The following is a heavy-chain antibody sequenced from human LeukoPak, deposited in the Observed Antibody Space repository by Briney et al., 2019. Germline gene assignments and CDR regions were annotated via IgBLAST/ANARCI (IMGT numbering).Heavy chain of an antibody. CDR3: ARDRSGIAAAGWAYNWFDP. D-gene: IGHD6-13*01. Sequence: ASVKVSCTASGYTFTGYYMPWVRQAPGQGLEWMGRINPNSGGTNYAQKFQGRVTMTRDTSISTAYMELSRLRSDDTAVYYCARDRSGIAAAGWAYNWFDPWGQGTLVTVSS. V-gene: IGHV1-2*06. J-gene: IGHJ5*02. CDR2: INPNSGGT. CDR1: GYTFTGYY.